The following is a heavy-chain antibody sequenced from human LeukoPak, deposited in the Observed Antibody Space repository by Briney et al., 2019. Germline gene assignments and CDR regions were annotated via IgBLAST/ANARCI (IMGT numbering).Heavy chain of an antibody. Sequence: RVASVKVSCKASGYTFTSYDINWVRQATGQGLEWMGWMNPNSGNTGYAQKFQGRVTITRNTSISTAYMELSSLRSEDTAVYYCARVHYDFWSGYYLFDYWGQGTLVTVSS. D-gene: IGHD3-3*01. CDR2: MNPNSGNT. V-gene: IGHV1-8*03. CDR3: ARVHYDFWSGYYLFDY. CDR1: GYTFTSYD. J-gene: IGHJ4*02.